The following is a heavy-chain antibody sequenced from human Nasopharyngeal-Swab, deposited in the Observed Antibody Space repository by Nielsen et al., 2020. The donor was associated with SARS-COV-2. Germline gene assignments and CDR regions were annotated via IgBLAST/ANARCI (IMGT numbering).Heavy chain of an antibody. CDR1: GYTFTGYY. D-gene: IGHD6-13*01. CDR3: ARLPRGSSSWYYFDY. CDR2: INPNSGGT. J-gene: IGHJ4*02. V-gene: IGHV1-2*04. Sequence: ASVKVSCKASGYTFTGYYMHGVRQAPGQGLEWMGWINPNSGGTNYAQKFQGWVTMTRDTSISTAYMELSRLRSDDTAVYYCARLPRGSSSWYYFDYWGQGTLVTVSS.